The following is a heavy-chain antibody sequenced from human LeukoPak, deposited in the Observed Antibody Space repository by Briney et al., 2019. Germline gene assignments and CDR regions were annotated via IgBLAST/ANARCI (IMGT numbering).Heavy chain of an antibody. Sequence: GESLETPCKGSGYSFTTYWIAWVRQMPGEGLEWMGIIYPGDSQTRHSPSFQGQVTISADKSITTAYLQWGSLKATDTAMYYCTRSPRDGYHDAFDIWGQGT. CDR2: IYPGDSQT. D-gene: IGHD5-24*01. CDR3: TRSPRDGYHDAFDI. J-gene: IGHJ3*02. CDR1: GYSFTTYW. V-gene: IGHV5-51*01.